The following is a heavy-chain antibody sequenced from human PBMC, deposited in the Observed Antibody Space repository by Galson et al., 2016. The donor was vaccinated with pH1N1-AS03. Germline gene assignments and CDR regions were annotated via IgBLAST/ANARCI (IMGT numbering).Heavy chain of an antibody. V-gene: IGHV4-39*02. D-gene: IGHD1-26*01. J-gene: IGHJ4*02. CDR1: GASISSSDYY. CDR3: AREVLVPSSPNYFDL. CDR2: FWYNGDTYT. Sequence: SETLSLTCTVSGASISSSDYYWGWVRQLPGKGLEWIGTFWYNGDTYTFYNPSLKSRVTISADMSNNQVSLNVTSVTAADTAIYYRAREVLVPSSPNYFDLWGQGSRVTVSS.